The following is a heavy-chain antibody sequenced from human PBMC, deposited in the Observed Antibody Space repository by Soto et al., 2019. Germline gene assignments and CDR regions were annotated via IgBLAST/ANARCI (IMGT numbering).Heavy chain of an antibody. CDR3: AGSYYDFWSGYVRGAFDI. J-gene: IGHJ3*02. Sequence: ASVKVSCKASGYTFTSYGISWVRQAPGQGLEWMGWISAYNGNTNYAQKLQGRVTLTTDTSTSTAYMELRSLRSDDTAVYYCAGSYYDFWSGYVRGAFDIWGQGTMVTVSS. D-gene: IGHD3-3*01. V-gene: IGHV1-18*01. CDR2: ISAYNGNT. CDR1: GYTFTSYG.